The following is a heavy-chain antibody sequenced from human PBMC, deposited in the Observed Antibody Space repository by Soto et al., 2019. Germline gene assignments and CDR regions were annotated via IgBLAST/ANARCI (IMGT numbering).Heavy chain of an antibody. Sequence: QVQLQESGPGLVKPSQTLSLTSTVSGGSISSGGYYLRWIRQHPGKALAWIGYINHSGSTYYNPSVTSRIIILVDKSKNQLSLKLSSVTAADTAVYYCAGDKDNCDYGFLYYCMDVWGHGTTVTVSS. V-gene: IGHV4-31*03. CDR2: INHSGST. CDR1: GGSISSGGYY. D-gene: IGHD4-17*01. J-gene: IGHJ6*02. CDR3: AGDKDNCDYGFLYYCMDV.